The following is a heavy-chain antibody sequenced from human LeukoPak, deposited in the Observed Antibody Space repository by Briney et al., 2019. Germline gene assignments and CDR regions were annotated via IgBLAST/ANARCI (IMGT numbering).Heavy chain of an antibody. CDR3: ARHRSYQLLYESGVNWFDP. CDR1: GGTFSSYA. V-gene: IGHV1-69*13. CDR2: IIPIFGTA. J-gene: IGHJ5*02. D-gene: IGHD2-2*02. Sequence: SVKVSCKASGGTFSSYAISWVRQAPGQGLEWMGGIIPIFGTANYAQKFQGRVTITAGESTSTAYMELSSLRSEDTAVYYCARHRSYQLLYESGVNWFDPWGQGTLVTVSS.